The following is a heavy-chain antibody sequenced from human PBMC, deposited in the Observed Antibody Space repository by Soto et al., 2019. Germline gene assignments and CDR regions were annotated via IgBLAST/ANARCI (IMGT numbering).Heavy chain of an antibody. J-gene: IGHJ5*01. D-gene: IGHD7-27*01. CDR1: GDSISNLDYF. CDR3: ARGRYCLTGRCFPNWFDS. V-gene: IGHV4-30-4*01. Sequence: SETLSLTCSVSGDSISNLDYFWAWIRQPPGQALEYIGYIYKSATTYYNPSFESRVAISVDTSKSQFSLNVTSVTAADTAVYFCARGRYCLTGRCFPNWFDSWGQGALVTV. CDR2: IYKSATT.